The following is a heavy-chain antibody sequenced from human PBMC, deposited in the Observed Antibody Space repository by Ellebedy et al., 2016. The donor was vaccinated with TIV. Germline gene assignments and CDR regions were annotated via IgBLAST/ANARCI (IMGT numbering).Heavy chain of an antibody. D-gene: IGHD2-15*01. CDR3: ARGGSHGMDV. Sequence: GESLKISCAASGFTFSSYAMHWVRQAPGKGLECVANIKQDGSEKSYVDSVKGRFTISRDNAKNSLYLQMNSLRAEDTAVYYCARGGSHGMDVWGQGTTVTVSS. CDR2: IKQDGSEK. V-gene: IGHV3-7*01. J-gene: IGHJ6*02. CDR1: GFTFSSYA.